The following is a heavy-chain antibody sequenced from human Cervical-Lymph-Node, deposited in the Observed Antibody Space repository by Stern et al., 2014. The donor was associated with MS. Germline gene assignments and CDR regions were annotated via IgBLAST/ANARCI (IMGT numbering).Heavy chain of an antibody. Sequence: MQLVESGAEVKKPGSSVKGSCKASGGTFSSYAISWVRQAPGQGLEWMGGIIPIFGTANYAQKFQGRVTITADESTSTAYMELSSLRSEDTAVYYCARAELYSGYDRNWFDPWGQGTLVTVSS. CDR1: GGTFSSYA. J-gene: IGHJ5*02. CDR3: ARAELYSGYDRNWFDP. D-gene: IGHD5-12*01. CDR2: IIPIFGTA. V-gene: IGHV1-69*01.